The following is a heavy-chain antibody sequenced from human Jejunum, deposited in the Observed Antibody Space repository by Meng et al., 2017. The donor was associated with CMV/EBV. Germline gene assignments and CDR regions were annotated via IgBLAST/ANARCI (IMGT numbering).Heavy chain of an antibody. J-gene: IGHJ4*02. D-gene: IGHD3-3*01. V-gene: IGHV3-74*01. CDR2: SSNIGSFK. Sequence: LRLSCAAAGFTFSSYRIPWVRQAPGKGLFWVSSSSNIGSFKACADSVKGRFTVSRDNAKNTAYLQMNSLTVVDAAVYYCGDFEAGWGQGTLVTVSS. CDR3: GDFEAG. CDR1: GFTFSSYR.